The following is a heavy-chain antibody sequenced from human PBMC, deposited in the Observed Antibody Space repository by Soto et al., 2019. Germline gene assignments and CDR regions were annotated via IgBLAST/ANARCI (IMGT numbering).Heavy chain of an antibody. CDR2: ISAYNGNT. J-gene: IGHJ3*02. V-gene: IGHV1-18*01. Sequence: QVQLVQSGAEVKKPGASVKVSCKASGYTFTSYGISWVRQAPGHGLEWMGWISAYNGNTNYAQKLQGRVTMTTDTSTSTAYMELRSLRSDDTAVYYCARGLGLFDYCGNSVAFDIWGQGTMVTVSS. D-gene: IGHD4-17*01. CDR3: ARGLGLFDYCGNSVAFDI. CDR1: GYTFTSYG.